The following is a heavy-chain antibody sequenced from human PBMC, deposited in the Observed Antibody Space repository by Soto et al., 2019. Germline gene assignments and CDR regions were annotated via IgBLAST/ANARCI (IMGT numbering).Heavy chain of an antibody. V-gene: IGHV3-23*01. CDR2: ISVSAST. Sequence: EVQLLESGGGLIQPGGSLRLSCAASGFTFSSYAMSWVRQAPGKGLEWVSSISVSASTYYGDSVRGRFTISRDNSKSTLYLHLNSLRAEDTAVYYCAKTYYFDSWGQGTLVTVSS. CDR1: GFTFSSYA. J-gene: IGHJ4*02. CDR3: AKTYYFDS.